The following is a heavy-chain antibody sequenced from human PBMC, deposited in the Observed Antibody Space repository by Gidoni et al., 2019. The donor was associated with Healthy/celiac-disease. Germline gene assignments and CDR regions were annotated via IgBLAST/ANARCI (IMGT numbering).Heavy chain of an antibody. CDR3: AREKVLTMVRGVLYGMDV. Sequence: QVQLQQWGAGLLKPSETLSLTCAVYGGSFSGYYWSWIRQPPGKGLEWIGEINHSGSTNYNPSLKSRVTISVDTSKNQFSLKLSSVTAADTAVYYCAREKVLTMVRGVLYGMDVWGQGTTVTVSS. CDR1: GGSFSGYY. CDR2: INHSGST. V-gene: IGHV4-34*01. J-gene: IGHJ6*02. D-gene: IGHD3-10*01.